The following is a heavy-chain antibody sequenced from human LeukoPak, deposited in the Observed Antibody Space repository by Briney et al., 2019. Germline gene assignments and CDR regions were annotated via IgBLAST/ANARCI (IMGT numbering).Heavy chain of an antibody. Sequence: PGGSLRLSCAASGFTFSSYAMSWVRQAPGKGLEWVSAISASGGTTYYADSVKGRFTISRDNSKNTLYLQMSGLRAEDTAVYYCAKEPREYCSSTSCPNWIDPWGEGTLVTVS. CDR2: ISASGGTT. CDR1: GFTFSSYA. J-gene: IGHJ5*02. D-gene: IGHD2-2*01. CDR3: AKEPREYCSSTSCPNWIDP. V-gene: IGHV3-23*01.